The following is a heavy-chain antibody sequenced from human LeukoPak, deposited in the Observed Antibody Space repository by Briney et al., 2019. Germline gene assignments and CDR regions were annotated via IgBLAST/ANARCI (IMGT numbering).Heavy chain of an antibody. V-gene: IGHV4-61*02. D-gene: IGHD3-22*01. CDR2: IYTSGST. CDR1: GGSISSGSYY. J-gene: IGHJ4*02. Sequence: PSQTLSLTCTVSGGSISSGSYYWSWIRQPAGKGLEWIGRIYTSGSTNYNPSLKSRVTISVDKSKNQFSLKLSSVTAADTAVYYCARGVYYVGVWDYWGQGTLVTVSS. CDR3: ARGVYYVGVWDY.